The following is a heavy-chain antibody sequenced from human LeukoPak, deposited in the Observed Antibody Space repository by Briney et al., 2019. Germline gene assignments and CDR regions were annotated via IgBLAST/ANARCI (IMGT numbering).Heavy chain of an antibody. V-gene: IGHV4-59*01. CDR3: ARDLGAAAGTGSFDY. J-gene: IGHJ4*02. CDR2: IYYGGST. CDR1: GGSISSYY. Sequence: PSETLSLTCTVSGGSISSYYWSWIRQPPGKGLEWIGYIYYGGSTNYNPSLKSRVTISEDTSKNQFSLKLRFVTAADTAVYYCARDLGAAAGTGSFDYWGQGTLVTVSS. D-gene: IGHD6-13*01.